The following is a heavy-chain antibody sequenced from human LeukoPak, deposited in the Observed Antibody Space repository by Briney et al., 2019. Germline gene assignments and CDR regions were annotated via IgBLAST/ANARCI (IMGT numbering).Heavy chain of an antibody. CDR3: ARLYLKNWFDP. CDR1: GGSISSYY. D-gene: IGHD2-2*02. Sequence: SETLSLTCTVSGGSISSYYWSWIRQPPGKGLEWIGYIYYSGSTNYNPSLKSRVTISVDTSKNQFSLKLSSVTAADTAVYYCARLYLKNWFDPWGQGTLVTVSS. CDR2: IYYSGST. V-gene: IGHV4-59*08. J-gene: IGHJ5*02.